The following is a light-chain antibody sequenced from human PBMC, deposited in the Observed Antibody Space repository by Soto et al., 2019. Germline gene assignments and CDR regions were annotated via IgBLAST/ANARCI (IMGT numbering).Light chain of an antibody. V-gene: IGKV3-20*01. Sequence: EIVLTQSPGTLSLSPGARDPLSCRARQSVTSTYLAWYQQKPGQAPRLLIYGASSRAIGIPDRFSGSVSGSDFILTINRLEPEDFAVYYCQQYGSSHTFGQGTRLEIK. CDR2: GAS. CDR1: QSVTSTY. CDR3: QQYGSSHT. J-gene: IGKJ5*01.